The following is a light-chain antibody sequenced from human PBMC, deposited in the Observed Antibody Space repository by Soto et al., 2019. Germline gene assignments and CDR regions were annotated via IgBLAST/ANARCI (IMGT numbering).Light chain of an antibody. Sequence: KLMTQSPATLSVSPGERATLSCRASQSVSNNLAWYQQKPGQAPRLLIYDASTRATGIPARFSGSGSGTEFXLXXXGXXSXXXAVYYCQQYNNWPPWTFGQGTKVEIK. J-gene: IGKJ1*01. CDR1: QSVSNN. CDR3: QQYNNWPPWT. V-gene: IGKV3-15*01. CDR2: DAS.